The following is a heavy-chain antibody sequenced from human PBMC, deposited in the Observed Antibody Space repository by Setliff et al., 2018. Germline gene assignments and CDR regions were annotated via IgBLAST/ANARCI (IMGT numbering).Heavy chain of an antibody. CDR3: ARSEGYNFWSGYPNWFDP. CDR2: IYYSGST. D-gene: IGHD3-3*01. CDR1: GYSISSHY. Sequence: PSETLSLTCGVSGYSISSHYWSWIRQPPGKGLEWIGSIYYSGSTNYNPSLKSRVTISVDTSKNQFSLKLSSVTAADTAVYYCARSEGYNFWSGYPNWFDPWGQGTLVTVSS. V-gene: IGHV4-59*11. J-gene: IGHJ5*02.